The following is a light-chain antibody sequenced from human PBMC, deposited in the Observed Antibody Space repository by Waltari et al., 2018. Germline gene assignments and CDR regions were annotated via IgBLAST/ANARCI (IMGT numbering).Light chain of an antibody. CDR1: RIAVGGYNY. CDR2: EVS. V-gene: IGLV2-8*01. Sequence: QSALTQPPSASGSPGPSVTIPCTGTRIAVGGYNYAPWYQQHPGKAPKLMIYEVSKRPSGVPDRFSGSKSGNTASLTVSGLQAEDEADYYCSSYAGSNNYVFGTGTKVTVL. CDR3: SSYAGSNNYV. J-gene: IGLJ1*01.